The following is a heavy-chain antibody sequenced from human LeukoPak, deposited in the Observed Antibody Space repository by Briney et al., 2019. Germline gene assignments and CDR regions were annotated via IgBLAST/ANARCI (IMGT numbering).Heavy chain of an antibody. CDR2: IYYSGST. V-gene: IGHV4-39*07. CDR1: GGSISSSSYY. CDR3: ARWLAGFDY. J-gene: IGHJ4*02. D-gene: IGHD3-10*01. Sequence: SETLSLTCTVSGGSISSSSYYWGWIRQPPGKGLEWIGSIYYSGSTYYNPSLKSRVTISVDTSKNQFSLKLSSVTAADTAVYYCARWLAGFDYWGQGTLVTVSS.